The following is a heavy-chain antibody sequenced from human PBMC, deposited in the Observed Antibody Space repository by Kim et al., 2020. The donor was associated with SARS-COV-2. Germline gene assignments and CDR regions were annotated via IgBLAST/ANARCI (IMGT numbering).Heavy chain of an antibody. V-gene: IGHV1-69*01. J-gene: IGHJ4*02. D-gene: IGHD6-6*01. Sequence: QKFQGRVTITADESTSTAYMELSSLRSEDTAVYYCAREPRYSSSWGAFDYWGQGTLVTVSS. CDR3: AREPRYSSSWGAFDY.